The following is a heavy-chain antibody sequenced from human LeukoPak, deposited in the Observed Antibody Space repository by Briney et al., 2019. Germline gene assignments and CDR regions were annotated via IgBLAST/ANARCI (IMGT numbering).Heavy chain of an antibody. CDR3: ARDPYGSGDGYFDY. V-gene: IGHV3-33*01. CDR2: IWYNGSKK. CDR1: GFTFSDHG. J-gene: IGHJ4*02. D-gene: IGHD3-10*01. Sequence: RSLILSCAASGFTFSDHGMHWVRQAPGKGLEWVAIIWYNGSKKYYSESVKGRFTISRDNSKNTLYLQMSSLRAEDTAVYYCARDPYGSGDGYFDYWGQGTLVTVSS.